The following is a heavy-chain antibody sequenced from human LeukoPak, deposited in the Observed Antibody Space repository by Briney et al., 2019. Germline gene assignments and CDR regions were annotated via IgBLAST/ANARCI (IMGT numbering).Heavy chain of an antibody. V-gene: IGHV3-48*01. CDR1: GYIFSSYS. J-gene: IGHJ4*02. Sequence: GGSLRLSCAAFGYIFSSYSMNWVRQAPGKGLEWVSYISPSNTIYYADSVKGRFTISRDNVKNSLYLQMNSLRAEDTAVYYCARGTFDDWGQGTLVTVSS. CDR2: ISPSNTI. CDR3: ARGTFDD.